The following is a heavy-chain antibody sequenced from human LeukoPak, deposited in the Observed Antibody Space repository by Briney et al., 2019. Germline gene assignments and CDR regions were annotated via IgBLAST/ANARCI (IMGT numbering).Heavy chain of an antibody. V-gene: IGHV3-23*01. CDR2: ISGSGGRS. D-gene: IGHD6-13*01. J-gene: IGHJ4*02. CDR1: GFTFSDYA. CDR3: AKDLSSSWNYFDY. Sequence: GGSLRLSCVVSGFTFSDYAMSWVRQAPGKGLEWVSTISGSGGRSYSEDPVKGRFTISRDNSRNTLYLQMNSLRAEDTAVYYCAKDLSSSWNYFDYWGQGTLVTVSS.